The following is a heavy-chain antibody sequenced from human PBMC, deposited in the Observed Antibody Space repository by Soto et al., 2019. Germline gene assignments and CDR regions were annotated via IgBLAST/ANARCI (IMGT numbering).Heavy chain of an antibody. CDR1: GFTFSSYA. J-gene: IGHJ4*02. V-gene: IGHV3-30-3*01. Sequence: QVQLVEYGGGVVQPGRSLRLSCAASGFTFSSYAMHWVRQAPGKGLEWVAVISYDGSNKYYADSVKGRFTISRDNSKNTLYLQMNSLRAEDTAVYYCARDLQDRSGLLGYWGQGTLVTVSS. D-gene: IGHD3-22*01. CDR2: ISYDGSNK. CDR3: ARDLQDRSGLLGY.